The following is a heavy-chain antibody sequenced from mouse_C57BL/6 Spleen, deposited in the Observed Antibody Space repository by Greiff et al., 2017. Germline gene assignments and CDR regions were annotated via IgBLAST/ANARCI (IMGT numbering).Heavy chain of an antibody. CDR2: IYPSDSET. CDR1: GYTFTSYW. J-gene: IGHJ2*01. V-gene: IGHV1-61*01. CDR3: ARGGSNYEGYFDY. D-gene: IGHD2-5*01. Sequence: QVQLQQPGAELVRPGSSVKLSCKASGYTFTSYWMDWVKQRPGQGLEWIGNIYPSDSETHYNQKFKDKATLTVDKSSSTAYMQLSSLTSEDSAVYYCARGGSNYEGYFDYWGQGTTLTVSS.